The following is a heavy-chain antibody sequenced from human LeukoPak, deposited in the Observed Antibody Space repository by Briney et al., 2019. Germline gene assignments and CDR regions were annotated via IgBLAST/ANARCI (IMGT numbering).Heavy chain of an antibody. Sequence: PSQTLSLTCTVSGGSISSGGYYWSWLRQHPGKGLEWIGYIYYSGSTYYNPSLKSRVTISVDTSKNQFSLKLSSVTAADTAVYYCARSLHDSSGPGDYWGQGTLVTVSS. CDR1: GGSISSGGYY. V-gene: IGHV4-31*03. CDR3: ARSLHDSSGPGDY. D-gene: IGHD3-22*01. CDR2: IYYSGST. J-gene: IGHJ4*02.